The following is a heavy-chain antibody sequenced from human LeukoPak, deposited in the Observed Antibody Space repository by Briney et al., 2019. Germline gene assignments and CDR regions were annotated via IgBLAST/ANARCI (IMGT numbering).Heavy chain of an antibody. CDR2: IGTVGDT. Sequence: GGSLRLSCAASGFTFNTYDMHWVRQASGKGLEWVSSIGTVGDTYYAGSVKGRFTICREDAKRSLFLQMNSLRAGDAAVCYCLRGGVPVAFDYSGQGTLVT. D-gene: IGHD5-12*01. J-gene: IGHJ4*02. V-gene: IGHV3-13*01. CDR3: LRGGVPVAFDY. CDR1: GFTFNTYD.